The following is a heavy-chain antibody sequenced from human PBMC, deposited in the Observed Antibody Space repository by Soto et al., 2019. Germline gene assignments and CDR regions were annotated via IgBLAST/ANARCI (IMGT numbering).Heavy chain of an antibody. D-gene: IGHD1-1*01. J-gene: IGHJ6*02. V-gene: IGHV3-48*02. CDR2: ISSSSSTI. CDR3: ASLLTTGTTNYYYYYGMDV. Sequence: GGSLRLSCAASGFTFSSYSMNWVRQAPGKGLEWVSYISSSSSTIYYADSMKGRFTSSRDNAKNSLYLQMNTLRDEDTAVYYCASLLTTGTTNYYYYYGMDVWGQGTTVTVSS. CDR1: GFTFSSYS.